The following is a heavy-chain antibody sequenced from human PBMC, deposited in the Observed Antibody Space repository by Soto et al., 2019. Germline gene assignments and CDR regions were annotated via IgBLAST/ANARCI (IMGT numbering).Heavy chain of an antibody. J-gene: IGHJ4*02. Sequence: PSETLSLTCTVSGGSISNYYWSWIRQPPGKGLEWIGYIYYIGNTNYNPSLKSRVTISADTSKNQLSLKVSSVTAADTAVYYCAGRDGSKQDRHAFDYWGQGTLVTVSS. CDR2: IYYIGNT. D-gene: IGHD1-26*01. CDR1: GGSISNYY. CDR3: AGRDGSKQDRHAFDY. V-gene: IGHV4-59*01.